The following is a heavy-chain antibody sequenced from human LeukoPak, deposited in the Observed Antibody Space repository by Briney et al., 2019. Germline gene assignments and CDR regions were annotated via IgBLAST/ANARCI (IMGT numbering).Heavy chain of an antibody. V-gene: IGHV4-4*02. D-gene: IGHD4/OR15-4a*01. CDR1: GGSISSNNW. J-gene: IGHJ5*02. CDR2: IFHSGRT. CDR3: VKTEGASWFDP. Sequence: PSETLSLTCAVSGGSISSNNWWSWVRQPPGKGLEWIGEIFHSGRTNYNPSLKSRVTISVDKSKNQFSLNLSSVTAADTAVYYCVKTEGASWFDPWGQGALVTVSS.